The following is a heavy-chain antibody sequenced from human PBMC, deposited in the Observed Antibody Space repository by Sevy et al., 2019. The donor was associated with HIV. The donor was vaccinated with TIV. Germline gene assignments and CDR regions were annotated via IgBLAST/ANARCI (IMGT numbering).Heavy chain of an antibody. V-gene: IGHV4-30-2*01. J-gene: IGHJ4*02. D-gene: IGHD2-15*01. CDR2: IYHSGGT. CDR1: GGSISSGGYS. Sequence: SETLSLTCAVSGGSISSGGYSWSWIRQPPGKGLEWIGYIYHSGGTYYNPSLKSRVTISVDRSKNQFSLKLSSVTAADTAVYYCARGLCSGGSCLFDYWGQGTLVTVSS. CDR3: ARGLCSGGSCLFDY.